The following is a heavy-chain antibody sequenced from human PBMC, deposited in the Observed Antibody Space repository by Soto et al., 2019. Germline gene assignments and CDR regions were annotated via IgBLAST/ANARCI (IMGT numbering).Heavy chain of an antibody. V-gene: IGHV3-30*18. J-gene: IGHJ4*02. D-gene: IGHD3-10*01. CDR1: GFTFSSYG. CDR3: AKARERITMVRGVIPGLDY. CDR2: ISYDGSNK. Sequence: QVQLVESGGGVVQPGRSLRLSCAASGFTFSSYGMHWVRQAPGKGLEWVAVISYDGSNKYYADSVKGRFTISRDNSKNTLYLQMNSLRAEDTAVYYCAKARERITMVRGVIPGLDYWGQGTLVTVSS.